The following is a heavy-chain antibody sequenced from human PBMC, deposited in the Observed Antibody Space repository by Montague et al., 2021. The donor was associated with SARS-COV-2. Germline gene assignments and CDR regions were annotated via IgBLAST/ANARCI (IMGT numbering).Heavy chain of an antibody. J-gene: IGHJ3*02. CDR2: IYYSGSN. V-gene: IGHV4-39*01. CDR1: GGSISSSSYY. D-gene: IGHD3-22*01. Sequence: SETLSLTCTVSGGSISSSSYYWGWIRQPPGKGLVWNGSIYYSGSNYYNPTLKSSVTISADTSKNQFSLKLSSATAAATAVYYCACHTYYYDSSGSDAFDIWGQGTMVTVSS. CDR3: ACHTYYYDSSGSDAFDI.